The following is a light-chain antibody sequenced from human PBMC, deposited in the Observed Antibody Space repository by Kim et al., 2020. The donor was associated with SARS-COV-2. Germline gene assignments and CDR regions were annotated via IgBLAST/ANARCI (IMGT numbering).Light chain of an antibody. V-gene: IGKV1-33*01. Sequence: SASVGDRVTITCQASQDISNYLNWYQQKPGKAPKLLIYDASNLETGVPSRFSGSGSGTDFTFTISSLQPEDTATYYCQQYDNPFTFGPGTKVDIK. CDR2: DAS. CDR1: QDISNY. CDR3: QQYDNPFT. J-gene: IGKJ3*01.